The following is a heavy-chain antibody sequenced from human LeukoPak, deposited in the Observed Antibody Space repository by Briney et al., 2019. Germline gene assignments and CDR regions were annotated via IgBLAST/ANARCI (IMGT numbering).Heavy chain of an antibody. J-gene: IGHJ4*02. Sequence: SETLSLTCTVSGGSISSYYWSWTRQPAGKGLEWIGRIYTSGSTNYNPSLKSRVTMSVDTSKNQFSLKPSSVTAADTAVYYCARERYYYDSSGYYYLVFDYWGQGTLVTVSS. CDR3: ARERYYYDSSGYYYLVFDY. CDR2: IYTSGST. D-gene: IGHD3-22*01. V-gene: IGHV4-4*07. CDR1: GGSISSYY.